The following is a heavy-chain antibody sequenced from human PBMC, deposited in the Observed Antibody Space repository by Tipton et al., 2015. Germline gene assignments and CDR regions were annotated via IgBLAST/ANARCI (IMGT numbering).Heavy chain of an antibody. Sequence: SLRLSCAASGFTFSSHAMSWVRQAPGKGLEWVSVISGSDDNAYYADSVKGRFTISRDNSKSMLYMQMNSLRAGDTALYYCTRDQSYYDSSGDWGQGTLVTVSS. CDR3: TRDQSYYDSSGD. J-gene: IGHJ4*02. D-gene: IGHD3-22*01. CDR1: GFTFSSHA. CDR2: ISGSDDNA. V-gene: IGHV3-23*01.